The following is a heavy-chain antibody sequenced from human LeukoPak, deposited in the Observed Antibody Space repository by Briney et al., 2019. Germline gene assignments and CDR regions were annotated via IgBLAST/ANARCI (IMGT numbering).Heavy chain of an antibody. CDR2: ISGGGGTT. CDR1: GFTFSSYA. CDR3: AKDSGPYTSGYYGH. Sequence: GGSLRLSCAASGFTFSSYAMSWVRQAPGKRLGWVSAISGGGGTTYYADSVKGRFTISRDNSKNTLFLQMNSLRAEDTAVYYCAKDSGPYTSGYYGHWGQGTLVTVSS. D-gene: IGHD3-22*01. V-gene: IGHV3-23*01. J-gene: IGHJ4*02.